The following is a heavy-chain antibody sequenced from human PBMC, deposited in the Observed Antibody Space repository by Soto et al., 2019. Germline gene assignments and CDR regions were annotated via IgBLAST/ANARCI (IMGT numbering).Heavy chain of an antibody. CDR1: AAAIRRIY. CDR2: LYNTGST. Sequence: LSGTCSASAAAIRRIYMTSLRHPPGKGLEWIGYLYNTGSTIYNPSLESRVTISVDTSKKQFSLILNSVTAADTAVYYCARDLWGYCGTDCYPPDVWGPGTTVT. V-gene: IGHV4-59*01. CDR3: ARDLWGYCGTDCYPPDV. J-gene: IGHJ6*02. D-gene: IGHD2-21*02.